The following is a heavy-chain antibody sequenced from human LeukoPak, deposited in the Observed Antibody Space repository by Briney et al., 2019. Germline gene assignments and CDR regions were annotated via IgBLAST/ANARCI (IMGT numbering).Heavy chain of an antibody. CDR2: SYYSGST. CDR1: GGPISSGDYY. J-gene: IGHJ4*02. V-gene: IGHV4-30-4*01. D-gene: IGHD2-21*02. CDR3: ARGSWGVTGVFDY. Sequence: SQTLSLTCTVSGGPISSGDYYWSWIRQPPGKGLEWIGYSYYSGSTYYNPSLKSRVTISVDMSKNRFSLKLSSVTAADTAVYYCARGSWGVTGVFDYWGQGTLVTVSS.